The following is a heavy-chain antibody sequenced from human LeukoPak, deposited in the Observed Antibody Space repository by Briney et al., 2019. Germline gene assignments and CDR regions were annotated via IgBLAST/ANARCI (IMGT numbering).Heavy chain of an antibody. Sequence: SETLSLTCNVLGGSIRSSNYYSGWIRQPPGKGLEWIGSIYCSGSTYYNPSLKGRGTMSVDTSNNQFSLKLTPATATDTAVYYCVRLFYYDSRGPPSWGQGTLVTVSS. CDR1: GGSIRSSNYY. V-gene: IGHV4-39*01. J-gene: IGHJ5*02. CDR3: VRLFYYDSRGPPS. CDR2: IYCSGST. D-gene: IGHD3-22*01.